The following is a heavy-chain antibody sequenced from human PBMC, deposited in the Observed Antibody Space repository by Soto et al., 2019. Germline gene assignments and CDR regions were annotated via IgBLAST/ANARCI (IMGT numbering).Heavy chain of an antibody. Sequence: PGGSLRLSCAASGFTFSSYSMNWVRQAPGKGLEWVSSISSSSNLIYYADSLKGRFTVSRDNAKNSLFLRVNSLRAEDTAVYYCARVYTYGYGFDYWGQGTLVTVSS. CDR2: ISSSSNLI. CDR1: GFTFSSYS. V-gene: IGHV3-21*03. J-gene: IGHJ4*02. D-gene: IGHD5-12*01. CDR3: ARVYTYGYGFDY.